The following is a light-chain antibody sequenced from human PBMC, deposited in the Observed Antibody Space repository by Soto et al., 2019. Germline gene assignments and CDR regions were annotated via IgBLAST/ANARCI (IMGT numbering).Light chain of an antibody. CDR1: QSVLSTSNNKNY. Sequence: DFVMTQALDSLAVSLGESATINCKCGQSVLSTSNNKNYLAWFQHKPGQPPKLVIYWASVRASGVPDRFSGSGSGTDFTLTISSLQAEDVAVYYCQQYHSDPITFGQGTRLEI. J-gene: IGKJ5*01. CDR3: QQYHSDPIT. V-gene: IGKV4-1*01. CDR2: WAS.